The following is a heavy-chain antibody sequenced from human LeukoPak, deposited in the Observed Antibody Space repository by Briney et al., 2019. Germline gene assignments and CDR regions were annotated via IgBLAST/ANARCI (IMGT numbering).Heavy chain of an antibody. CDR1: GFTFSSHW. V-gene: IGHV3-7*01. CDR3: ARDLSGGFYGSGSSFDY. J-gene: IGHJ4*02. Sequence: GGSLRPSCAASGFTFSSHWLSWARQAPGKGLEWVANIKQDGSEKYYVDSVKGRFTISRDNAKNSLYLEMNSLRAEDTAVYYCARDLSGGFYGSGSSFDYWGQGSLVTVSS. CDR2: IKQDGSEK. D-gene: IGHD3-10*01.